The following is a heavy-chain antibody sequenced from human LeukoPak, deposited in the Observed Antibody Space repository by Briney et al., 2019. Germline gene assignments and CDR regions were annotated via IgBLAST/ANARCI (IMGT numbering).Heavy chain of an antibody. D-gene: IGHD3-10*01. J-gene: IGHJ4*02. CDR2: IGASGGTT. CDR1: AFTFSRYA. CDR3: AKDLSWFGGSLATFGY. V-gene: IGHV3-23*01. Sequence: GGSLRLSSPASAFTFSRYAMSWVRQAPGKGLEWVSSIGASGGTTYYADSVQGPFTISRDNSKNSLYLQMNSLSAEDTGVYYCAKDLSWFGGSLATFGYWGQGTLATVSS.